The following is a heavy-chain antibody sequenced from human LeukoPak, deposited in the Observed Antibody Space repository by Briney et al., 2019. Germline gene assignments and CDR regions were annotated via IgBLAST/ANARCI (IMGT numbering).Heavy chain of an antibody. J-gene: IGHJ4*02. Sequence: GGSLRLSCGASGFTFSNYGMHWVRQAPGKGPEWVAFIGFDGSNKYYADSVKGRFTISRDDSKNTLYLQMNSLRAEDTAVYYCAKAYCASTICYGGGKIDYWGQGTLVTFSS. V-gene: IGHV3-30*02. CDR2: IGFDGSNK. D-gene: IGHD2-2*01. CDR3: AKAYCASTICYGGGKIDY. CDR1: GFTFSNYG.